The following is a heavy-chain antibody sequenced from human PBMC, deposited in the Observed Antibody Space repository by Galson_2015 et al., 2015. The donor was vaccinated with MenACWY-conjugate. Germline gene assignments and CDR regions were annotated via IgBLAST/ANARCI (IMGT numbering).Heavy chain of an antibody. Sequence: SLRLSCAASGFTFSSYSMNWVRQAPGKGLEWVSYISSSSSTIYYADSVKGRFTISRDNAKNSLYLQMNSLRAEDTAVYYCASTPVAGTWERVFFGYWGQGTLVTVSS. J-gene: IGHJ4*02. CDR1: GFTFSSYS. V-gene: IGHV3-48*01. CDR2: ISSSSSTI. CDR3: ASTPVAGTWERVFFGY. D-gene: IGHD6-19*01.